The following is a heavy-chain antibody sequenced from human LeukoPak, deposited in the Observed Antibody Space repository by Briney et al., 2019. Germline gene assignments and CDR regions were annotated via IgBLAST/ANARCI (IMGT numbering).Heavy chain of an antibody. CDR2: ISGPAGSW. CDR1: GFTFSSYA. CDR3: ARDGFDFWSGYPTTVDY. V-gene: IGHV3-23*01. J-gene: IGHJ4*02. D-gene: IGHD3-3*01. Sequence: GGSLRLSCAASGFTFSSYAMSWVRQAPGKGLEWVSAISGPAGSWDYADSVKGRFTISRDNSKNTLFLQMNSLRAEDTAVYYCARDGFDFWSGYPTTVDYWGQGTLVTVSS.